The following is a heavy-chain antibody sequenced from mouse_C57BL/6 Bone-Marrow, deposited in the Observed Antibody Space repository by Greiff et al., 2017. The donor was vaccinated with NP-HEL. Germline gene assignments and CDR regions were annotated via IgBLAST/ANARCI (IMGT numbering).Heavy chain of an antibody. D-gene: IGHD1-1*01. CDR1: GYTFTNYW. V-gene: IGHV1-63*01. CDR2: IYPGGGYT. CDR3: ARSGYYGSSFYYYAMDY. Sequence: VKLMESGAELVRPGTSVKMSCKASGYTFTNYWIGWAKQRPGHGLEWIGDIYPGGGYTNYNEKFKGKATLTADKSSSTAYMQFSSLTSEDSAIYYCARSGYYGSSFYYYAMDYWGQGTSVTVSS. J-gene: IGHJ4*01.